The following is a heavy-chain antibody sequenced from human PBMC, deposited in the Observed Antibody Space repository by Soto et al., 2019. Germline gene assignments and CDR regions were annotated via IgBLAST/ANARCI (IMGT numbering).Heavy chain of an antibody. V-gene: IGHV6-1*01. Sequence: SQTLSLTCAISGDSVSSNSAAWNWIRQSPSRGLEWLGRTYYRSKWYNDYAVSVKSRITINPDTSKNQFSLQLNSVTPEDTAVYYCARGDVLLWFGELFGAFDIWGQGTMVTVSS. J-gene: IGHJ3*02. CDR1: GDSVSSNSAA. CDR3: ARGDVLLWFGELFGAFDI. D-gene: IGHD3-10*01. CDR2: TYYRSKWYN.